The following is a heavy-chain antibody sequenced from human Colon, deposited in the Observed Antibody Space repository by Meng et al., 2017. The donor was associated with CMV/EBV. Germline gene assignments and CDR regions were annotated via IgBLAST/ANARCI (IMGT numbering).Heavy chain of an antibody. V-gene: IGHV3-48*03. CDR1: GFTFSSYE. J-gene: IGHJ4*02. CDR2: ISSSGSTI. Sequence: GESLKISCAASGFTFSSYEMNWVRQAPGKGLEWVSYISSSGSTIYYADSVKGRFTVSRDNAKNLVYLQMNNLKAEDTAVYYCTRLGGSKPFDYWGQGTMVTVSS. CDR3: TRLGGSKPFDY. D-gene: IGHD3-16*01.